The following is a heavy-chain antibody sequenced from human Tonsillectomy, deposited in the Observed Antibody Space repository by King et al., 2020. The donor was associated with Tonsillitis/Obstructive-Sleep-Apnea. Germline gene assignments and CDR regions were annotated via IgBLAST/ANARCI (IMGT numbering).Heavy chain of an antibody. CDR1: GFTFDDYA. CDR2: ISWKSGSI. CDR3: AKGLHGDYGGYYFDY. D-gene: IGHD4-17*01. V-gene: IGHV3-9*01. J-gene: IGHJ4*02. Sequence: QLVQSGGGLVQPGRSLRLSCAASGFTFDDYAMHWVRQGPGKGLEWVSGISWKSGSIGYADSVKGRFTVSRDNAKNSLYLQMNSLRAEDTALYYCAKGLHGDYGGYYFDYWGQGTLVTVSS.